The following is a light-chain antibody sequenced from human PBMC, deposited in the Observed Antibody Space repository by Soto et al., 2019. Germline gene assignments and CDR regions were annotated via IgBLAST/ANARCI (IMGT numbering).Light chain of an antibody. CDR3: QQHSSSPHMYT. Sequence: EIVLTQSPGTLSLSPGERATLSCRASQTVSSSYLSGYQQKPGQAPRLLIYLASSRATGIPDRFSGSGSGTDFTLTISRLEPEDFAVYYCQQHSSSPHMYTFGQGTKLEIK. V-gene: IGKV3-20*01. CDR1: QTVSSSY. CDR2: LAS. J-gene: IGKJ2*01.